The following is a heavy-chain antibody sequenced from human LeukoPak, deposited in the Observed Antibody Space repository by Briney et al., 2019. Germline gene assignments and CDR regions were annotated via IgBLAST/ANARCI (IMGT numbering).Heavy chain of an antibody. CDR1: GYTFTSYG. D-gene: IGHD5-18*01. J-gene: IGHJ3*02. CDR3: ARHPRVDTADDAFDI. CDR2: ISAYNGNT. Sequence: ASVKVSCKASGYTFTSYGISWVGQAPGQGLEWMRWISAYNGNTNYAQKLQGRVTMTTDTSTSTAYMELRSLRSDDTAVYYCARHPRVDTADDAFDIWGQGTMVTVSS. V-gene: IGHV1-18*01.